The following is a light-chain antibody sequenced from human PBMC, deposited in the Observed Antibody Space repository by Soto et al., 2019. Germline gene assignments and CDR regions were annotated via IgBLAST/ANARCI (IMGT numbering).Light chain of an antibody. CDR2: DVS. V-gene: IGLV2-14*03. CDR3: SSFTGSTTWV. J-gene: IGLJ3*02. Sequence: SVLTQPASVSGSPGQSITISCTGTNSDVGGYDYVSWYQQHPGKAPKLLIYDVSKRPSGVSNRFSGSKSGNTASLTISGLLTEDEADYYCSSFTGSTTWVFGGGTKVTVL. CDR1: NSDVGGYDY.